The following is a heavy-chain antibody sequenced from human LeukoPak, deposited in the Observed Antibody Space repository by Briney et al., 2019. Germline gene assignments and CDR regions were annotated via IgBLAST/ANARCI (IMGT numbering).Heavy chain of an antibody. CDR3: ARGSKISRFLEWLAQIDY. CDR1: GFTFSTYA. D-gene: IGHD3-3*01. V-gene: IGHV3-30*04. CDR2: ISYDGSNK. J-gene: IGHJ4*02. Sequence: GGSLGLSCAASGFTFSTYAMHWVRQAPGKGLEWVALISYDGSNKFYADSVKGRFTISRDSSKNTLYLQINSLRAEDTAVYYCARGSKISRFLEWLAQIDYWGQGTLVTVSS.